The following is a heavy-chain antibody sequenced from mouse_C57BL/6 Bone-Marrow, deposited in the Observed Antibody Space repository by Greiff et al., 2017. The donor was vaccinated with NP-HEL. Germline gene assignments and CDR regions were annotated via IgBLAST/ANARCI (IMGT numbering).Heavy chain of an antibody. V-gene: IGHV1-18*01. J-gene: IGHJ1*03. CDR3: ARGDYGSSYWYFDV. D-gene: IGHD1-1*01. CDR2: INPNNGGT. CDR1: GYTFTDYH. Sequence: VQLQQSGPELVKPGASVKIPCKASGYTFTDYHMDWVKQSHGKSLEWIGDINPNNGGTIYNQKFKGKATLTVDKSSSTAYMELRSLTSEDTAVYYCARGDYGSSYWYFDVWGTGTTVTVSS.